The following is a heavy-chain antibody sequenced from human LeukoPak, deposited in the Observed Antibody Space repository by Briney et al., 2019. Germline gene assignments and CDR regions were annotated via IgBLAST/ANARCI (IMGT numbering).Heavy chain of an antibody. D-gene: IGHD6-13*01. CDR3: AREVKTASGTWWFDP. CDR1: GFTFSSHE. J-gene: IGHJ5*02. Sequence: GGSLRLSCAASGFTFSSHEMNWVRQAPGKGLEWVSYISGSGSAIYYADSVKGRFTISRDNAKDSLYLEMNSLRAEDTAVYYCAREVKTASGTWWFDPWGRGTLVTVSS. CDR2: ISGSGSAI. V-gene: IGHV3-48*03.